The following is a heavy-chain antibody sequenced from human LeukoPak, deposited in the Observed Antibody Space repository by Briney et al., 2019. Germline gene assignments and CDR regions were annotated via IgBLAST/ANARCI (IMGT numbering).Heavy chain of an antibody. Sequence: GGSLRLSCAASGFTFSSYAMSWVRQAPGKGLEWVSAISGSGGSTYYADSVEGRFTISRDNSKNTLYLQMNSLRAEDTAVYYCAQDRSVTTSYFDYWGQGTLVTVSS. CDR1: GFTFSSYA. V-gene: IGHV3-23*01. CDR3: AQDRSVTTSYFDY. CDR2: ISGSGGST. D-gene: IGHD4-17*01. J-gene: IGHJ4*02.